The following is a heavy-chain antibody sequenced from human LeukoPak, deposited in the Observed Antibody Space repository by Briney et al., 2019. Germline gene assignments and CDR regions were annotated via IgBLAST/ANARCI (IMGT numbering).Heavy chain of an antibody. J-gene: IGHJ6*02. V-gene: IGHV3-23*01. CDR2: ISGSGGST. CDR1: GFTFSSYA. Sequence: GGSLRLSCAASGFTFSSYAMSWVRQAPGKGLEWVSAISGSGGSTYYADSVKGRFTISRDNSKNTLYLQMNSLRAEDTAVYYCARDLRSDPDYGDYPYYYGMDVWGQGTTVTVSS. D-gene: IGHD4-17*01. CDR3: ARDLRSDPDYGDYPYYYGMDV.